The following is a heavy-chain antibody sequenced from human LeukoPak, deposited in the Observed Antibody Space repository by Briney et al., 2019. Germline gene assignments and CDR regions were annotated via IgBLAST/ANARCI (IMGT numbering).Heavy chain of an antibody. D-gene: IGHD4-17*01. CDR2: IKSKTDGGTT. V-gene: IGHV3-15*01. J-gene: IGHJ5*02. Sequence: PGGSLRLSCAASGFTFSNAWMSWVRQAPGKGLEWVGRIKSKTDGGTTDYAAPVKGRFTISRDDSKNTLYLQMNSLKTEDTAVYYCTTAPSPFGDYSNWFDPWDQGTLVTVSS. CDR1: GFTFSNAW. CDR3: TTAPSPFGDYSNWFDP.